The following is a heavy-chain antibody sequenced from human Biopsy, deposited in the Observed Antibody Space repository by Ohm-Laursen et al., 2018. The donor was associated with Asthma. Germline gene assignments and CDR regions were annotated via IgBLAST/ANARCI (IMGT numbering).Heavy chain of an antibody. D-gene: IGHD2-15*01. Sequence: GTLSLTWTVSGGSIRSHDWTWIRLPPGKGLEYIGDVSHTGSTNYNPSLKSRVTMSLDTSKSQFSLRLTSVTPADTAVYYCARLADCSGGACHSYGWFDPWGQGTRVTVSS. CDR2: VSHTGST. CDR1: GGSIRSHD. V-gene: IGHV4-59*11. J-gene: IGHJ5*02. CDR3: ARLADCSGGACHSYGWFDP.